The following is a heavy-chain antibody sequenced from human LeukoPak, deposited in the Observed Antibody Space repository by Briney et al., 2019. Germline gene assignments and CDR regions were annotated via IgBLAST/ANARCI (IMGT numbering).Heavy chain of an antibody. J-gene: IGHJ1*01. D-gene: IGHD4-17*01. Sequence: QTGGSLRLSCAASGFTFDDYAMHWVRQPPGKSLEWGSLISGDGGSTYYADSVKGRFTISRDNAKNSLYLQINSLRAEDTAVYYCTRDFVYGDSLEYFQDWGQGTLVTVSS. CDR2: ISGDGGST. CDR3: TRDFVYGDSLEYFQD. V-gene: IGHV3-43*02. CDR1: GFTFDDYA.